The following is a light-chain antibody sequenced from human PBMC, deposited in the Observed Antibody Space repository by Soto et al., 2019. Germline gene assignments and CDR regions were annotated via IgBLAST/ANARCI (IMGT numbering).Light chain of an antibody. CDR2: GAS. CDR1: ESVSSN. Sequence: VGTQSPATLSVSPGERAPLSCRASESVSSNLAWYQQRPGQAPRLVIYGASTRATGIPARFSGSGSGTEFTLTISSLQPDDFGTYYCQQFKSYPITFGQGTRLEIK. V-gene: IGKV3-15*01. J-gene: IGKJ5*01. CDR3: QQFKSYPIT.